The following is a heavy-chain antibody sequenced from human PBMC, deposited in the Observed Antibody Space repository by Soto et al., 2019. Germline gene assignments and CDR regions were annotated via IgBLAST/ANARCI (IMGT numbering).Heavy chain of an antibody. J-gene: IGHJ6*02. D-gene: IGHD3-10*01. CDR3: ASSDGHPGDFFYYNGMDV. CDR2: VYTSDYT. Sequence: PSETLSLTCGVSGASIRSYYWHWIRQPPGKGLEWIGYVYTSDYTRYSSSLKSRVTISVDTSKSQFYLRLNSVTAADTAVYYCASSDGHPGDFFYYNGMDVWGQGTTVTVSS. V-gene: IGHV4-4*08. CDR1: GASIRSYY.